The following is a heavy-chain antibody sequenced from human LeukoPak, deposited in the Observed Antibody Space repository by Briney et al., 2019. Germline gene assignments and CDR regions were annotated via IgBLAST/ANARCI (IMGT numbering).Heavy chain of an antibody. Sequence: GGSLRLSCSASGFTFSSYVMYWLRQAPGKGLEYVSAISPNGGSTFYADSVKGRFTISRDNSGTTLYLQMSSLRPEDTAVYYCVTGHWIQKGYFDYWGQGTLVTVSS. CDR3: VTGHWIQKGYFDY. V-gene: IGHV3-64D*09. CDR1: GFTFSSYV. CDR2: ISPNGGST. J-gene: IGHJ4*02. D-gene: IGHD5-18*01.